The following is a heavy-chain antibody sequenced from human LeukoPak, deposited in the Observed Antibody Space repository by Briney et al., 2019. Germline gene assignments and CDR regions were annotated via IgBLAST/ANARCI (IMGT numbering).Heavy chain of an antibody. Sequence: GGSLRLSCAASGFTFSSYAMHWVRQAPGKGLEWVAVISYDGSNKSYADSVKGRFTISRDNSKNTLYLQMNSLRAEDTAVYYCAKGARLDYFDYWGQGTLVTVSS. CDR2: ISYDGSNK. CDR1: GFTFSSYA. J-gene: IGHJ4*02. D-gene: IGHD6-6*01. V-gene: IGHV3-30-3*01. CDR3: AKGARLDYFDY.